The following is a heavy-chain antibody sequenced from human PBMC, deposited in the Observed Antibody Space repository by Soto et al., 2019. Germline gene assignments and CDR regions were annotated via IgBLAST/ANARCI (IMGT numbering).Heavy chain of an antibody. Sequence: QVQLVQSGAEVKKPGSSVKVSCKASGGTFSSYAISWVRQAPGQGLEWMGGIIHTYGTATYAQTFQGRVMITEDESTSTAYMELSSLRSEDTAVYYCADLGGYGDWGQGTLVTVSS. V-gene: IGHV1-69*12. CDR3: ADLGGYGD. CDR1: GGTFSSYA. CDR2: IIHTYGTA. D-gene: IGHD2-15*01. J-gene: IGHJ4*02.